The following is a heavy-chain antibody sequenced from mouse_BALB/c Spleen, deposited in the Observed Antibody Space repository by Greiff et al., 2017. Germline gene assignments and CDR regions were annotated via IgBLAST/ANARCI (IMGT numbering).Heavy chain of an antibody. V-gene: IGHV7-3*02. CDR2: IRNKANGYTT. CDR1: GFTFTDYY. CDR3: ARGGKYYGSSYYFGY. J-gene: IGHJ2*01. D-gene: IGHD1-1*01. Sequence: EVQLVESGGGLVQPGGSLRLSCATSGFTFTDYYMSWVRQPPGKALEWLGFIRNKANGYTTEYSASVKGRFTISRDNSQSILYLQMNTLRAEDSATYYCARGGKYYGSSYYFGYWGQGTTLTVSS.